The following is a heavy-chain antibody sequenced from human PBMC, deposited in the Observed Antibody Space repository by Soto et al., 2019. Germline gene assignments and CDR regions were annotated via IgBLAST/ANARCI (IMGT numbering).Heavy chain of an antibody. J-gene: IGHJ6*02. CDR3: ARGFDSSGYYSYGMDV. CDR1: GGTFSSYA. Sequence: ASVKVSCKASGGTFSSYAISWVRQAPGQGLEWMGGIIPIFGTANYAQKFQGRVTITADESTSTAYMELSSLRSEDTAVYYCARGFDSSGYYSYGMDVWGQGTTVTVSS. CDR2: IIPIFGTA. V-gene: IGHV1-69*13. D-gene: IGHD3-22*01.